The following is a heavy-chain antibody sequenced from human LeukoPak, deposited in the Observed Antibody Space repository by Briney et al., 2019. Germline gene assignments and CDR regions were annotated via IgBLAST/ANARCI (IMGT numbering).Heavy chain of an antibody. J-gene: IGHJ4*02. V-gene: IGHV3-7*01. CDR3: APIHYDSSGYYSYLFDY. Sequence: GGSLRLSCEGSGFTFSNYWMGWVRQAPGKGLQWVANIKTDGSEKYYVDSVKGRFTISRDNSKNTLYLQMNSLRAEDTAVYYCAPIHYDSSGYYSYLFDYWGQGTLVTVSS. D-gene: IGHD3-22*01. CDR1: GFTFSNYW. CDR2: IKTDGSEK.